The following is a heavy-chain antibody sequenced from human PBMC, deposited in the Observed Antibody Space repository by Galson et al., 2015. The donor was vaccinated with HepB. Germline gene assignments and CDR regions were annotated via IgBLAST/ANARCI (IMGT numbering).Heavy chain of an antibody. Sequence: LRLSCAASGFTFSGYAIPWVRRASGKGLEWVSVISYDGSKKSDSVNGRFTLSRDNSRDALYLQMYSLRAEDTAVYYCARDIIFYDSSGYPPIVDYWGQGTLVTVSS. V-gene: IGHV3-30-3*01. CDR1: GFTFSGYA. CDR2: ISYDGSKK. D-gene: IGHD3-22*01. J-gene: IGHJ4*02. CDR3: ARDIIFYDSSGYPPIVDY.